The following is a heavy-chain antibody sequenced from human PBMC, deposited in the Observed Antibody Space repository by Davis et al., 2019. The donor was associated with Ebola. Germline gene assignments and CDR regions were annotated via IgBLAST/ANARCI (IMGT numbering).Heavy chain of an antibody. D-gene: IGHD3-10*01. CDR2: INSNSNYM. J-gene: IGHJ4*02. Sequence: PGGSLRLSCAASGFTFSGYHMSWVRQAPGKGLEWVSAINSNSNYMYHADSVKGRFTISRDNSKNSLYLQMSSLRADDTAVYYCARDATGSGYHSYWGQGTLVTVSS. V-gene: IGHV3-21*06. CDR1: GFTFSGYH. CDR3: ARDATGSGYHSY.